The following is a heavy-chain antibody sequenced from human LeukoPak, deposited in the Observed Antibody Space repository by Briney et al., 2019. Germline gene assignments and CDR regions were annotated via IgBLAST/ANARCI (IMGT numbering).Heavy chain of an antibody. D-gene: IGHD6-19*01. V-gene: IGHV1-2*02. J-gene: IGHJ5*02. Sequence: ASVKVSCKASGYTFTGYYMHWVRQAPGQGLEWMGWINPNSGGTNYAQKFQGRVTMTWDTSISTAYMELSRLRSDDTAVYYCAREGPRIAVAGTDWFDPWGQGTLVTVSS. CDR3: AREGPRIAVAGTDWFDP. CDR2: INPNSGGT. CDR1: GYTFTGYY.